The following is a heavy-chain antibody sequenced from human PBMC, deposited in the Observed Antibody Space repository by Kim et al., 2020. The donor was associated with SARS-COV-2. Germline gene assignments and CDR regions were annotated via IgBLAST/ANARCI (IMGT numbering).Heavy chain of an antibody. V-gene: IGHV4-34*01. D-gene: IGHD6-19*01. CDR2: INHSGRI. J-gene: IGHJ4*02. CDR1: GVTFSGYY. Sequence: SETLSLTCDVSGVTFSGYYCNWIRQSPGKGLEWIGEINHSGRINYNPSLKGRVTMSVDTSKNHFSLQLNSVTASDTAFYYCARGGQWLEYDYWGQGILVTVSS. CDR3: ARGGQWLEYDY.